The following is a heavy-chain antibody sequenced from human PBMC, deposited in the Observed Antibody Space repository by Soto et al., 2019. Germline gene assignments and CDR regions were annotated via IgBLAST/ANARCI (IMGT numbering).Heavy chain of an antibody. J-gene: IGHJ2*01. D-gene: IGHD3-9*01. CDR2: IYYSGNT. V-gene: IGHV4-31*02. CDR3: ARDRLFFPAEDGIRYSVPVSACLLNRSSDL. Sequence: QNPRKGLEWIGTIYYSGNTYYNTSLKSRLTISVDTSKNQFSLNLSSVTAADTAVYYCARDRLFFPAEDGIRYSVPVSACLLNRSSDL.